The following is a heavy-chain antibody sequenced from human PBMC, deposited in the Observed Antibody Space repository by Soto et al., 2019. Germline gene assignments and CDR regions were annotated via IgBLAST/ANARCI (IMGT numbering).Heavy chain of an antibody. CDR2: ISRSSDHM. V-gene: IGHV3-21*01. J-gene: IGHJ4*02. D-gene: IGHD2-15*01. CDR3: TRAISGGPFDY. CDR1: GFTFSTYA. Sequence: GGPLRLSCAASGFTFSTYAMAWVSQTPGKGLEWVSSISRSSDHMYYADSVRGRFTISRDNAKNSLFLQMNSLRAEDTAVYYCTRAISGGPFDYWGQGALVTVSS.